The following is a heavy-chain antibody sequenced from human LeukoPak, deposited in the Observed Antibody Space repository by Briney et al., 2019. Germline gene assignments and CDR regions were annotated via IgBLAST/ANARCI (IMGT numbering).Heavy chain of an antibody. Sequence: GASVKVSCKASGYIFSDYYMHWVRQAPGQGLEWMGWIKPDSGGTNYEQKFQGRVVMTLDTSISTAYMELSRLRSDDTAVYYCARDPTLYCGGDCYYYYYGMDVWGQGTTVTVSS. CDR3: ARDPTLYCGGDCYYYYYGMDV. CDR1: GYIFSDYY. V-gene: IGHV1-2*02. CDR2: IKPDSGGT. J-gene: IGHJ6*02. D-gene: IGHD2-21*02.